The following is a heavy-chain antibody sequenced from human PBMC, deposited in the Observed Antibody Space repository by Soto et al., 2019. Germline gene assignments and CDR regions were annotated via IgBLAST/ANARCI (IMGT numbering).Heavy chain of an antibody. V-gene: IGHV1-2*02. J-gene: IGHJ4*02. CDR3: ARAAGGGEYYYFDY. CDR2: LNHNTGVT. D-gene: IGHD3-10*01. Sequence: QVQRVQSGAEGKKPGASLMVSCKASAYTFTGYYIHWVRQAPGQGREWMGWLNHNTGVTKYAHKFQGRVIMTRDTSISKAYMHLSSLTSDDTAIYYCARAAGGGEYYYFDYWGQGNLVTGSS. CDR1: AYTFTGYY.